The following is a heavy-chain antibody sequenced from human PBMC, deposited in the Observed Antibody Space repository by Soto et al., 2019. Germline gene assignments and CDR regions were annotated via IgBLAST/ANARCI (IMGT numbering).Heavy chain of an antibody. CDR2: IIPICGSA. J-gene: IGHJ4*02. CDR3: ARAPPYFCDSSSYHDPVYDY. D-gene: IGHD3-22*01. Sequence: SVKVSCKASGCTFSGYDMRWVRQAPGQGLEWMGGIIPICGSANYAQKFQGRVTMTTDESTSTAYMELSSLRSEDTAVYYCARAPPYFCDSSSYHDPVYDYWGQGTLVTVSS. V-gene: IGHV1-69*05. CDR1: GCTFSGYD.